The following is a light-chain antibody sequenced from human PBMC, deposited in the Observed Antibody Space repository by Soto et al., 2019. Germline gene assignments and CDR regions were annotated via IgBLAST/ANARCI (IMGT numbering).Light chain of an antibody. CDR2: DAS. Sequence: EIVLTQSPATLSLSPGERATLSCRASQYVSSFLAWYQQKAGQAPRLLIYDASHRATGIPDRFSGSGSGTDFTLTISRLEPEDFAVYYCQQHDISPWTLGQGTKVDIK. CDR1: QYVSSF. V-gene: IGKV3-11*01. CDR3: QQHDISPWT. J-gene: IGKJ1*01.